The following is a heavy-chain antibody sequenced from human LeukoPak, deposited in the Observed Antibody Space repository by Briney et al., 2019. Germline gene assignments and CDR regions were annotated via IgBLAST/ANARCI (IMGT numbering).Heavy chain of an antibody. V-gene: IGHV6-1*01. Sequence: SQTLSHTCAISGDSVSNKSATWNWIRQSSSRGLEWLGRTYYRSKWFNDYAVSVKSRITINPDTSKNQFSLQLNSVTPEDTAVYYCARSGSSDYYQSLDYWGQGTLVTVSS. CDR1: GDSVSNKSAT. CDR2: TYYRSKWFN. CDR3: ARSGSSDYYQSLDY. D-gene: IGHD3-22*01. J-gene: IGHJ4*02.